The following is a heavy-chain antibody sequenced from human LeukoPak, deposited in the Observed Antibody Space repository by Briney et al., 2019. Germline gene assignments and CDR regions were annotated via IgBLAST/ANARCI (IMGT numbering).Heavy chain of an antibody. CDR1: GYSFTSYW. CDR3: ARRGGSRFRFDL. CDR2: IYPGDSDS. Sequence: GESLKISCKSSGYSFTSYWIGWVRQMPGKGLEWMGIIYPGDSDSRYSPSFQGQVTISADKSVTTAYLQWNSLKASDTAVYYCARRGGSRFRFDLWGQGTLVTVSS. J-gene: IGHJ4*02. V-gene: IGHV5-51*01. D-gene: IGHD1-26*01.